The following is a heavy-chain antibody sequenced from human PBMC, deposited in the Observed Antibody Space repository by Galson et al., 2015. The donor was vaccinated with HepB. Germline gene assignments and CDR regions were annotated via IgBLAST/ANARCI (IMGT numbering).Heavy chain of an antibody. D-gene: IGHD3-10*01. CDR3: ARVRFGDGYYYGMDV. CDR2: ISSSSSYI. Sequence: SLRLSCAASGFTFSSYSMNWVRQAPGKGLEWVSSISSSSSYIYYADSVKGRFTISRDNPKNSLYLQMNSLRAEDTAVYYCARVRFGDGYYYGMDVWGQGTTVTVSS. V-gene: IGHV3-21*01. J-gene: IGHJ6*02. CDR1: GFTFSSYS.